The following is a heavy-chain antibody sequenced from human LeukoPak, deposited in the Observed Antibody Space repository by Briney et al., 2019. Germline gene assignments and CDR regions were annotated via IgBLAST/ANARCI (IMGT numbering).Heavy chain of an antibody. CDR3: ARDGRHNSSSWYYRYYYYYYMDV. CDR2: ISAYNGNT. V-gene: IGHV1-18*01. D-gene: IGHD6-13*01. Sequence: GASVKVSCKASGYTFTSYGISWVRQAPGQGLEWMGWISAYNGNTNYAQKLQGRVTMTTDTSTSTAYMELRSLRSDDTAVYYCARDGRHNSSSWYYRYYYYYYMDVWGKGTTVTVSS. J-gene: IGHJ6*03. CDR1: GYTFTSYG.